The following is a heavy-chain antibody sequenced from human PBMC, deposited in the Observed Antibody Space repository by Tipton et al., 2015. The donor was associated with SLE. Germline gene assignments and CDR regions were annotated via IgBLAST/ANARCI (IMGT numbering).Heavy chain of an antibody. CDR3: AASPTQNRLAS. CDR1: GFTFTDYE. D-gene: IGHD1-14*01. Sequence: LSLTCALSGFTFTDYEINWVRQPPGKGLEWVSYIGHRAITIVYADSVKGRFTISRDNVRGLVYLQINSLRVEDTAVYYCAASPTQNRLASWGQGTLVTVSS. CDR2: IGHRAITI. J-gene: IGHJ4*02. V-gene: IGHV3-48*03.